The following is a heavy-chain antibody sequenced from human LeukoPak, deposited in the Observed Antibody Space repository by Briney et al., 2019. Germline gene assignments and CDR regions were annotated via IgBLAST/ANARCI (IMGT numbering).Heavy chain of an antibody. CDR2: FSGNGGVT. J-gene: IGHJ4*02. CDR3: AKQDIRSSGWYD. V-gene: IGHV3-23*01. Sequence: GGSLRLSCAASGFSFSTSAMSWVRQAPGKGLEWVSIFSGNGGVTYYADSVRGRFTISRDNSKNTLYLEMNSLRVEDTAVYYCAKQDIRSSGWYDWGQGTLVTVSS. D-gene: IGHD6-13*01. CDR1: GFSFSTSA.